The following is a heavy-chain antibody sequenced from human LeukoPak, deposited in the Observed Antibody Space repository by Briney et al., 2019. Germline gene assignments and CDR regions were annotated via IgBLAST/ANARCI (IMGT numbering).Heavy chain of an antibody. Sequence: GGSLRLSRAASGFTVSSNYMSWVRQAPGKGLEWVSVIYSGGSTYYADSVKGRFTISRDNSKNTLYLQMNSLRAEDTAVYYCARAAGYSSSWYSRPGSYYYYYMDVWGKGTTVTISS. CDR1: GFTVSSNY. J-gene: IGHJ6*03. V-gene: IGHV3-66*01. CDR2: IYSGGST. CDR3: ARAAGYSSSWYSRPGSYYYYYMDV. D-gene: IGHD6-13*01.